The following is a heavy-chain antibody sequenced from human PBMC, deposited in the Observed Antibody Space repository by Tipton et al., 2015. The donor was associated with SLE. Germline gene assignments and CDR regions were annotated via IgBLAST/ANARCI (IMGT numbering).Heavy chain of an antibody. V-gene: IGHV3-23*01. Sequence: GSLRLSCAASGFTFSSYAMSWVRQAPGKGLEWVSAISGSGGSTYYADSVKGRFTISRDNSKNTLYLQMNSLRAEDTAVYYCAKDGAVSHGSGSYYGYYYGMDVWGQGTTVTVSS. CDR3: AKDGAVSHGSGSYYGYYYGMDV. CDR1: GFTFSSYA. J-gene: IGHJ6*02. CDR2: ISGSGGST. D-gene: IGHD3-10*01.